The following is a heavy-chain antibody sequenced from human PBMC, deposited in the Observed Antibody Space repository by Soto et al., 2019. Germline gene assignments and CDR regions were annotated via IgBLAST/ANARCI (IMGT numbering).Heavy chain of an antibody. V-gene: IGHV3-74*01. Sequence: GWSLRLSCAASGFTFSSYWMHWVRQAPGKGLVWVSRINSDGSSTSYADSVKGRFTISRDNAKNTLYLQMNSLRAEDTAVYYCAREDIVVVPAATGFYNWFDPWGQGTLVTVSS. CDR1: GFTFSSYW. J-gene: IGHJ5*02. CDR3: AREDIVVVPAATGFYNWFDP. CDR2: INSDGSST. D-gene: IGHD2-2*01.